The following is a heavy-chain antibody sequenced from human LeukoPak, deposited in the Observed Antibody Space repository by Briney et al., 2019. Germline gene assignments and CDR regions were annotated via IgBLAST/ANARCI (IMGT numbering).Heavy chain of an antibody. CDR2: IYTSGST. CDR3: AGSGSLLEWSSRYFDL. V-gene: IGHV4-4*07. J-gene: IGHJ2*01. CDR1: GGSFSGYY. Sequence: SEALSLTCAVSGGSFSGYYWSWIRQPAGKGLEWVGRIYTSGSTNYNPSLKSRVTMSVDTSKNQFSLKLSSVTAADTAVYYCAGSGSLLEWSSRYFDLWGRGTLVTVSS. D-gene: IGHD3-3*01.